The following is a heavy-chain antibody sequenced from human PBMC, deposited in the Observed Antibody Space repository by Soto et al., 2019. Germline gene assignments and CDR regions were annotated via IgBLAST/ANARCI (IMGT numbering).Heavy chain of an antibody. CDR1: GYTFTNYW. CDR2: IYPGDSDT. V-gene: IGHV5-51*01. Sequence: PGEPLKITGQGSGYTFTNYWIGWVRQMPGKGLEWMGVIYPGDSDTNYSPSFQGQVTFSADKSINTAYLQWTSLKASDTVMYFCGRWTGLPHSYSTDVGGQGTTVTASS. CDR3: GRWTGLPHSYSTDV. D-gene: IGHD3-9*01. J-gene: IGHJ6*02.